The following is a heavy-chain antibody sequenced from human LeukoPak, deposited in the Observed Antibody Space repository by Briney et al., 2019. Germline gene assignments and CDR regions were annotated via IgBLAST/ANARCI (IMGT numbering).Heavy chain of an antibody. V-gene: IGHV1-2*02. J-gene: IGHJ3*02. CDR3: ARASLYRCSSTSCNAFDI. CDR1: GYTFTGYY. Sequence: GASVKVSCKASGYTFTGYYMHWVRQAPGQGLEWMGWINPNSGGTNYAQKFQGRVTMTRDTSISTAYMELSRLRSDDTAVYYCARASLYRCSSTSCNAFDIWGQGTMVTVSS. D-gene: IGHD2-2*01. CDR2: INPNSGGT.